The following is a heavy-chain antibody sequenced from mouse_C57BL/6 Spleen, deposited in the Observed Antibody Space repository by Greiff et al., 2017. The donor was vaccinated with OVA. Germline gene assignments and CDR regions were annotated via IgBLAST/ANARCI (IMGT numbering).Heavy chain of an antibody. D-gene: IGHD2-12*01. V-gene: IGHV14-4*01. CDR3: TSYERFAY. CDR2: IDPENGDT. CDR1: GFNIKDAY. Sequence: VQLKESGAELVRPGASVKLSCTASGFNIKDAYMHWVKQRPEQGLEWIGWIDPENGDTEYASKFQGKATITADTSSNTAYLQLSSLTSEDTAVYYCTSYERFAYWGQGTLVTVSA. J-gene: IGHJ3*01.